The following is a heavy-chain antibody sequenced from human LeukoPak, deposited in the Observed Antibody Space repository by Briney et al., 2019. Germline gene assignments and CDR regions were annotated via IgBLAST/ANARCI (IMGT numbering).Heavy chain of an antibody. CDR2: MNPNSGNT. D-gene: IGHD6-19*01. Sequence: ASVKVSCKASGYTFTSYDINWVRQATGQGLEWMGWMNPNSGNTGYAQKFQGRVTMTRNTSISTAYMEQSSLRSEDTAVCYCARGTPGWTGWFDPWGQGTLVTVSS. V-gene: IGHV1-8*01. CDR1: GYTFTSYD. J-gene: IGHJ5*02. CDR3: ARGTPGWTGWFDP.